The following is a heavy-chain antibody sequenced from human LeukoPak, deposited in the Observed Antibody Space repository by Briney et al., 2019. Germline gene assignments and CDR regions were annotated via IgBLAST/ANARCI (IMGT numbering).Heavy chain of an antibody. CDR1: GGSISSDGYS. J-gene: IGHJ4*02. CDR2: IYQSGGT. D-gene: IGHD2-8*01. Sequence: SETLSLTCAVSGGSISSDGYSWSWIRQPPGKGLEWIVYIYQSGGTYYNPSLKSRVTISLDRSKNQFSLKLKSVTAADTAVYYCARPLGYCTNGVCSDFDYWGQGTLVTVSS. CDR3: ARPLGYCTNGVCSDFDY. V-gene: IGHV4-30-2*01.